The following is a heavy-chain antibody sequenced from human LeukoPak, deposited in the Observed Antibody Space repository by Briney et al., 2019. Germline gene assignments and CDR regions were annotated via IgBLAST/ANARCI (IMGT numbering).Heavy chain of an antibody. CDR3: ARGVEVNHYAPAFDP. CDR1: GFTFRRLD. J-gene: IGHJ5*02. Sequence: GGSLRLSCAASGFTFRRLDMTWVRQAPGKGLVWVSRINSDGSSTSYADSVKGRFTISRDNAKDTLYLQMNSLRAEDTAVYYCARGVEVNHYAPAFDPWGQGTLVTVSS. CDR2: INSDGSST. D-gene: IGHD2-2*01. V-gene: IGHV3-74*01.